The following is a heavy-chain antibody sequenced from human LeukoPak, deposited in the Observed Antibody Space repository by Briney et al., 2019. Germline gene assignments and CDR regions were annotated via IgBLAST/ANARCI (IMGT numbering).Heavy chain of an antibody. V-gene: IGHV1-69*13. J-gene: IGHJ5*02. CDR3: AREIAAREEGWVLP. CDR2: IIPIFGTA. Sequence: SVKVSCKDSGGTISSYAISWVRQAPGQGLEWMGGIIPIFGTANYAQKFQGRVTITADESTSTAYMELSSLRSEDTAVYYCAREIAAREEGWVLPWARGTLVTVSS. CDR1: GGTISSYA. D-gene: IGHD6-6*01.